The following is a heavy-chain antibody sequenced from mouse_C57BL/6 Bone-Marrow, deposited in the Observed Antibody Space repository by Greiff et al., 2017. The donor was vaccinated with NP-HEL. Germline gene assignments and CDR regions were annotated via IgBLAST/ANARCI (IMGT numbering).Heavy chain of an antibody. Sequence: VQLQESGAELVKPGASVKMSCKASGYTFTTYPIEWVKQNHGKSLEWIGNFHPYNDDTEYNEKFKNKATLTVEKSSSTVYLELSRLTSDDSSVYYCARGGSYWYCFDYWGQGTTLTVSS. V-gene: IGHV1-47*01. CDR1: GYTFTTYP. D-gene: IGHD1-1*02. CDR3: ARGGSYWYCFDY. J-gene: IGHJ2*01. CDR2: FHPYNDDT.